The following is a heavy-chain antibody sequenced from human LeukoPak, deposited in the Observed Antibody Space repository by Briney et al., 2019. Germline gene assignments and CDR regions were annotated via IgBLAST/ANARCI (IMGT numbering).Heavy chain of an antibody. CDR3: TMIQGWGSGSYYVDY. J-gene: IGHJ4*02. Sequence: GGALRLSCAASGFSFGDHWMSWVRQAPGKGPEWVCRIKSNAAGATTDYAAPVKGRFTISRDDSRHTLYLQMNSLKTEDTAVYYCTMIQGWGSGSYYVDYWGQGTLVTVSS. CDR2: IKSNAAGATT. V-gene: IGHV3-15*01. CDR1: GFSFGDHW. D-gene: IGHD3-10*01.